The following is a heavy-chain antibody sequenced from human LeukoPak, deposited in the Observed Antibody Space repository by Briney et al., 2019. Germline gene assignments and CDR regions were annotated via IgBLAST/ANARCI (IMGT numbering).Heavy chain of an antibody. J-gene: IGHJ6*02. CDR2: IGSSISYL. CDR3: AREGYYAGMDV. CDR1: GFTFSSYS. D-gene: IGHD3-3*01. Sequence: GGSQRLLCAASGFTFSSYSMKWARHAPGKGLGCDSFIGSSISYLSYADSVKGRFTITRDNAKNSLYLQMNSLRAEDTAVYYCAREGYYAGMDVWGQGTTVTVSS. V-gene: IGHV3-21*01.